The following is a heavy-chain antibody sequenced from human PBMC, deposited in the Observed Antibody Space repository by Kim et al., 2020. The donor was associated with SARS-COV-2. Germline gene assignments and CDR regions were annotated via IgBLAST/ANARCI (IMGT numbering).Heavy chain of an antibody. J-gene: IGHJ4*02. CDR3: ARDQGDLGDY. Sequence: NTKYSQKFQGRIPITRDTSASTAYMELSSLRSEDTAVYYCARDQGDLGDYWGQGTLVTVSS. V-gene: IGHV1-3*01. D-gene: IGHD3-16*01. CDR2: NT.